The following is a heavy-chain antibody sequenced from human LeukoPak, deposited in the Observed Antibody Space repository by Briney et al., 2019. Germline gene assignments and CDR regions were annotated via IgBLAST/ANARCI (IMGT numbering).Heavy chain of an antibody. D-gene: IGHD3-10*01. J-gene: IGHJ4*02. CDR3: ARGGQTYGSGSYYSYYSDC. V-gene: IGHV1-69*04. Sequence: SVKVSCKASGGTFSSYAISWVRQAPGQGLESMGRIIPILGIANYAQKFQGRVTITADKSTSTAYMELSSLRSEDTAVYYCARGGQTYGSGSYYSYYSDCWGQGTLVTVSS. CDR2: IIPILGIA. CDR1: GGTFSSYA.